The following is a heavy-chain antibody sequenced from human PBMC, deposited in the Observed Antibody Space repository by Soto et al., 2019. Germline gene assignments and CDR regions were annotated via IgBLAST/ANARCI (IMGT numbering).Heavy chain of an antibody. CDR2: INSDGSST. D-gene: IGHD2-15*01. CDR3: ARVPYCSGGSCYSWFDP. V-gene: IGHV3-74*01. Sequence: PGGSLRLSCAASGFTFGSYWMHWVRQGPGKGLVWVSRINSDGSSTNYADSVKGRFTISRDNAKNTLYLQMNSLRADDTAVYYCARVPYCSGGSCYSWFDPSGQGTLVTVSS. J-gene: IGHJ5*02. CDR1: GFTFGSYW.